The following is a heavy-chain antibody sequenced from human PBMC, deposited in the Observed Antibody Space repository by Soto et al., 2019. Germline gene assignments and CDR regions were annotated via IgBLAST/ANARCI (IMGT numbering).Heavy chain of an antibody. CDR2: ISNYNGNT. D-gene: IGHD4-17*01. CDR1: GYTFTSNG. Sequence: QVQLVQSGAEVKKPGTSVKVSCKASGYTFTSNGISWVRQAPGQGLEWMGWISNYNGNTNYAQKIQGRVTMTRHTSTSIAYMELRDLRSDDTAVYYCARDGYGDYGYWGQGSLVTFSS. CDR3: ARDGYGDYGY. V-gene: IGHV1-18*01. J-gene: IGHJ4*02.